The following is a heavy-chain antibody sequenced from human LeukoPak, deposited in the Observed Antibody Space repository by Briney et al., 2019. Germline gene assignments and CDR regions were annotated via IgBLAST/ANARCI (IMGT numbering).Heavy chain of an antibody. J-gene: IGHJ5*02. CDR2: IYPGDSDT. V-gene: IGHV5-51*01. Sequence: GESLKTSCMGSGYSFTSYWIGWVRQMPGKGLEWMGIIYPGDSDTRYSPSFQGQVTISADKSISTAYLQWSSLKASDTAMYYCAKITMVRGVIIWFDPWGQGTLVTVSS. CDR1: GYSFTSYW. CDR3: AKITMVRGVIIWFDP. D-gene: IGHD3-10*01.